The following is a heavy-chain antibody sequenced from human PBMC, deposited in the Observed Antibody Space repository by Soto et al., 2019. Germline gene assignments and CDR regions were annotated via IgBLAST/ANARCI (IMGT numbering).Heavy chain of an antibody. CDR3: GKDRSKGGASPFEK. D-gene: IGHD2-2*01. J-gene: IGHJ4*02. V-gene: IGHV3-30*18. CDR1: GFTFSKFG. Sequence: QVQLVESGGGVVQPGRSLRLSCAASGFTFSKFGMHWLRQAPGRGLEWVAGISNDGSDEYYVDSVKGRFNISRDNSKITLILQMNSLLFDDTAVYFCGKDRSKGGASPFEKWGQGTLVTVSS. CDR2: ISNDGSDE.